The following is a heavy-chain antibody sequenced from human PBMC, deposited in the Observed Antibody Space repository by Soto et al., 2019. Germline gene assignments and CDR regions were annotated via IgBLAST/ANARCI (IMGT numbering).Heavy chain of an antibody. CDR3: ARDDGDYAPHYGMDV. J-gene: IGHJ6*02. CDR1: GFTFSSYG. D-gene: IGHD4-17*01. V-gene: IGHV3-33*01. CDR2: IWYDGSNK. Sequence: QVQLVESGGGVVQPGRSLRLSCAAYGFTFSSYGMHWVRQAPGKGLEWVAVIWYDGSNKYYADSVKGRFTNSRDNSKNPLYLQMNSLRAEDTAVYYCARDDGDYAPHYGMDVWGQGTTVTVSS.